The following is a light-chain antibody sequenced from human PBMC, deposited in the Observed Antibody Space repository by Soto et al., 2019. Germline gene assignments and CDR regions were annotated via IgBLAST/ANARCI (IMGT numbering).Light chain of an antibody. V-gene: IGKV1-5*01. Sequence: GDRVTITCRASHNIERWMAWYQQKPGKAPSLLIFDASTLHSGVPSRFSGSGSGTDFTLTISSLQPDDFATYYCQQYNSYSRYTFGQGTKLEIK. J-gene: IGKJ2*01. CDR3: QQYNSYSRYT. CDR2: DAS. CDR1: HNIERW.